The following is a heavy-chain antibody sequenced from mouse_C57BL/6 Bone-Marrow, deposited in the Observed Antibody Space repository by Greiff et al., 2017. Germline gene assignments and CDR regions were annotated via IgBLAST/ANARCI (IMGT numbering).Heavy chain of an antibody. CDR1: GYTFTSYW. V-gene: IGHV1-64*01. CDR2: IHPTSGST. J-gene: IGHJ1*03. CDR3: ARFAYPWYFEV. Sequence: QVQLQQPGAELVKPGASVTLSCKASGYTFTSYWMHWVKQRPGQGLEWIGMIHPTSGSTNYNENFKSKATLTVDKSSSTAYMQLSSLTSEDSAVYYCARFAYPWYFEVWGTGTTVTVSS.